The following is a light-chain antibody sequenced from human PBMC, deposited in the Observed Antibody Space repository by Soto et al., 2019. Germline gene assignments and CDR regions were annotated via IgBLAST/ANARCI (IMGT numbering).Light chain of an antibody. V-gene: IGKV3D-20*02. CDR2: AAS. Sequence: EIVLTQSPGTLSLSPGERGTLSCRASQSVSASYLAWYQQKPGQAPRLLIYAASSRATGIPDRFSGSGSGTDFTLTISSLQPEDFAVYYCQQRSNWPRTFGQGTKVDIK. J-gene: IGKJ1*01. CDR3: QQRSNWPRT. CDR1: QSVSASY.